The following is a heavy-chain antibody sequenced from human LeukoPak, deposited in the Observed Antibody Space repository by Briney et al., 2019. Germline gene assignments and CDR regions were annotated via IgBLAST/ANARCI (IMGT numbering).Heavy chain of an antibody. CDR1: GFTFSSYA. CDR3: ARDQFPGRWLQGGFDF. Sequence: GGSLRLACAASGFTFSSYAMHWVRQAPGKGLEYVSAISSNGGTTYYANSVKGRFTIWRDNSKNTLHLQMGSLRAEDMAVYYCARDQFPGRWLQGGFDFWGQGTLVTVSS. J-gene: IGHJ4*02. CDR2: ISSNGGTT. V-gene: IGHV3-64*01. D-gene: IGHD5-24*01.